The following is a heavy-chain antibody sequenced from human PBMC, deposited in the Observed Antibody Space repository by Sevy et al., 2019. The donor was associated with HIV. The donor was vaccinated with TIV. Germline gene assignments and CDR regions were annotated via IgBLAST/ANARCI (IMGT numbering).Heavy chain of an antibody. D-gene: IGHD3-22*01. V-gene: IGHV1-18*01. Sequence: ASVKVSCKASGYTFTSYGISWVRQAPGQGLEWMGRISTYNGNTNYARKLQGRVTMTTDTSTSTAYMELRSLRSDDTAVYYCAREVDSIRFDPWGQGTLVTVSS. CDR3: AREVDSIRFDP. CDR2: ISTYNGNT. CDR1: GYTFTSYG. J-gene: IGHJ5*02.